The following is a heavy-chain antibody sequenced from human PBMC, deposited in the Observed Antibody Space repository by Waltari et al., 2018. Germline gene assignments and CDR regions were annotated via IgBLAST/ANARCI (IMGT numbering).Heavy chain of an antibody. CDR1: GFTFVSYA. V-gene: IGHV3-64*01. D-gene: IGHD3-10*01. CDR2: ISSNGGST. J-gene: IGHJ4*02. CDR3: ARDRGLWSFDY. Sequence: EVQPVESGGGLVKPGGSLRLSCAAAGFTFVSYAMHWVRQAPGKGLEYVSAISSNGGSTYYANSVKGRFTISRDNSKNTLYLQMGSLRAEDMAVYYCARDRGLWSFDYWGQGTLVTVSS.